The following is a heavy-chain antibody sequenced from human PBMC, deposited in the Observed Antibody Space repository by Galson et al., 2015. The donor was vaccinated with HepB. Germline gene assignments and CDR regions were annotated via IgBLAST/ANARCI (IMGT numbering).Heavy chain of an antibody. CDR1: GGSISSYY. CDR2: IYNSGST. D-gene: IGHD4-11*01. Sequence: ETLSLTCTVSGGSISSYYWSWIRQPPGKGLEWIGYIYNSGSTNYNPSLKSRVSISVDTSKNLFSLKLSSVTAADTAVYYCAKGVDYKGYYYYGMDVWGQGTTVTVSS. V-gene: IGHV4-59*08. CDR3: AKGVDYKGYYYYGMDV. J-gene: IGHJ6*02.